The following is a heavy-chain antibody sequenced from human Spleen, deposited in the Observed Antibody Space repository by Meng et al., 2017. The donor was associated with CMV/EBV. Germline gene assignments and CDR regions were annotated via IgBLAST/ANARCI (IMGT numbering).Heavy chain of an antibody. CDR2: IYYSGST. Sequence: LRLSWTVSGCSVSSGSYYWSWIRQPPGKGLEWIGYIYYSGSTNYNPSLKSRVTISVDTSKNQFSRKLSSVTAADTAVYYCARGGNYPDYWGQGTLVTVSS. D-gene: IGHD1-26*01. CDR3: ARGGNYPDY. V-gene: IGHV4-61*01. CDR1: GCSVSSGSYY. J-gene: IGHJ4*02.